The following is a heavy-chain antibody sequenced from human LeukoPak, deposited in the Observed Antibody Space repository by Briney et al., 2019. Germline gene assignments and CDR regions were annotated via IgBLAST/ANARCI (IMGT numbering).Heavy chain of an antibody. J-gene: IGHJ6*04. D-gene: IGHD3-10*01. V-gene: IGHV1-24*01. Sequence: ASVKVSCKVSGYTVTELSMHWVRQAPGKGLEWMGGFDPEDGETIYAQKFQGRVTMTEDTSTDTAYMELSSLRSEDTAVYYCATRSSNAYGLTYYGMDVWGKGTTVTVSS. CDR3: ATRSSNAYGLTYYGMDV. CDR2: FDPEDGET. CDR1: GYTVTELS.